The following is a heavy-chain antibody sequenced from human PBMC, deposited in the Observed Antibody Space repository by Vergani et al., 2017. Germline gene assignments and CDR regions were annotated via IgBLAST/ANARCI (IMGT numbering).Heavy chain of an antibody. CDR3: ARTNKTLYQLLHGYYYGMDV. J-gene: IGHJ6*02. Sequence: QVQLVQSGAEVKKPGSSVKVSCKASGGTFSSYAISWVRQAPGQGLEWMGGIIPIFGTANYAQKFQGRVTITADESTSTAYMELSILRSEDTAVYYCARTNKTLYQLLHGYYYGMDVWGQGTTVTVSS. V-gene: IGHV1-69*01. CDR2: IIPIFGTA. D-gene: IGHD2-2*01. CDR1: GGTFSSYA.